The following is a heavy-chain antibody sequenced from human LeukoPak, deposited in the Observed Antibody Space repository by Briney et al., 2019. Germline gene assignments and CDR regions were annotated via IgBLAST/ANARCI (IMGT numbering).Heavy chain of an antibody. D-gene: IGHD3-9*01. CDR3: AKEAEYYDILTGYYYYYMDV. V-gene: IGHV3-23*01. J-gene: IGHJ6*03. CDR1: GFTFSNYA. Sequence: GGSLRLSCAASGFTFSNYAMNWVRQAPGKGLEWVSAISGSGGSTYYADSVKGRFTISRDNSKNTLYLQMNSLRAEDTAVYYCAKEAEYYDILTGYYYYYMDVWGKGTTVTISS. CDR2: ISGSGGST.